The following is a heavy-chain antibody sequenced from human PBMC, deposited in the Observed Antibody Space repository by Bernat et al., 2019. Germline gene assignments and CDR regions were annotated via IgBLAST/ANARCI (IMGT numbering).Heavy chain of an antibody. V-gene: IGHV3-30*18. D-gene: IGHD6-13*01. CDR2: ISYDGSNK. Sequence: QVQLVESGGGVVQPGRSLRLSCAASGFTFSSYGMHWVRQAPGKGLDWVAVISYDGSNKYYADSVKGRFTISRDNSKNTLYLQMNSLRAEDTAVYYCAKDYQQLVLDYWGQGTLVTVSS. CDR3: AKDYQQLVLDY. CDR1: GFTFSSYG. J-gene: IGHJ4*02.